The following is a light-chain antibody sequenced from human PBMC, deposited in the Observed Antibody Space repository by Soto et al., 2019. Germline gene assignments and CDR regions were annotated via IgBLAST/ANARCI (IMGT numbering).Light chain of an antibody. V-gene: IGLV1-44*01. J-gene: IGLJ1*01. CDR3: AAWDDSLNGHV. CDR1: SSNIGTSS. Sequence: QSVLTQPHSASGIPGQRVTISCYGSSSNIGTSSVHWFQQLPGTAPKLLISTTNQRPSGVPERFSGSKSGTSASLAISGLQSEDEADYYCAAWDDSLNGHVFGTGTKVTVL. CDR2: TTN.